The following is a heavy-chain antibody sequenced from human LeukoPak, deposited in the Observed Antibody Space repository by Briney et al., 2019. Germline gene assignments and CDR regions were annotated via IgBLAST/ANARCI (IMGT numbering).Heavy chain of an antibody. CDR2: INWNGGST. D-gene: IGHD3-22*01. J-gene: IGHJ4*02. Sequence: PGGSLRLSCAASGFTFDDYGMSWVRQAPGKGLEWVSGINWNGGSTGYADSVKGRFTISRDNAKNSLYLQMNSLRAEDTALYYCAREEYYYDCSGFLDYWGQGTLVTVSS. CDR1: GFTFDDYG. V-gene: IGHV3-20*04. CDR3: AREEYYYDCSGFLDY.